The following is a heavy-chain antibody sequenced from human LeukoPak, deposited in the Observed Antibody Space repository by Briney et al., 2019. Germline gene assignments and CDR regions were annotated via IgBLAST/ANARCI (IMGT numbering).Heavy chain of an antibody. CDR1: GDSISSAC. CDR3: AREVGPVTSHRIDS. D-gene: IGHD1-26*01. V-gene: IGHV4-59*04. CDR2: VCHSGISGNT. J-gene: IGHJ4*02. Sequence: SETLSLTCTVSGDSISSACWSWSRQPPGKGLEWIGSVCHSGISGNTYYSPSLKGRVTISLDTLKNQFSLKLSSVTAADTAVYSCAREVGPVTSHRIDSWGQGSLVTVSS.